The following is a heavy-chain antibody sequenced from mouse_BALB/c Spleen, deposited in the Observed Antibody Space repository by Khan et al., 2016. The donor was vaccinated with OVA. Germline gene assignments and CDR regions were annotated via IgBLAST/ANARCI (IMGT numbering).Heavy chain of an antibody. V-gene: IGHV14-3*02. CDR3: APAGTGDYFDY. CDR2: IDPAYDNS. J-gene: IGHJ2*01. CDR1: GFNIKDTH. D-gene: IGHD4-1*01. Sequence: VQLQQSGAELVKPGASVKLSCTASGFNIKDTHMHWVKQRPEQGLEWIGRIDPAYDNSKYDPRFQGKATITADTSSNTAYLHLSSLTSEDTAVYYCAPAGTGDYFDYWGQGTTLTVSS.